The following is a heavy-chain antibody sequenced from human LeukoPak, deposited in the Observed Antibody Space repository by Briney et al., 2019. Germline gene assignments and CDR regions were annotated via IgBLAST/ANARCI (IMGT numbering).Heavy chain of an antibody. CDR2: ISGSGGAS. CDR1: GFTFSTYG. Sequence: PGGSLRLSCAASGFTFSTYGMSWVRQAPGKGLEWVSGISGSGGASYYADSVKGRFTISRDNSKNTLYLEMNSLRPEDTAVYYCAKEGIALRLGNWFDPWGQGTLVTVSS. J-gene: IGHJ5*02. CDR3: AKEGIALRLGNWFDP. V-gene: IGHV3-23*01. D-gene: IGHD5-12*01.